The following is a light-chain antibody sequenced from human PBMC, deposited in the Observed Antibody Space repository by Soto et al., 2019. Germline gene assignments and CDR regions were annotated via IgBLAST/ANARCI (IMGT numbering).Light chain of an antibody. J-gene: IGKJ2*01. CDR3: QVRTESTPFMYS. V-gene: IGKV3-11*01. CDR2: DTS. Sequence: EIVLTQSPATLSLSPGERATLSCRASPSVDTFLAWYQQKPGRTPRLLIYDTSNRATGIPPRFSGSGSGTVFTLTISRLEPEDFAVYYCQVRTESTPFMYSFGQGTKLEVK. CDR1: PSVDTF.